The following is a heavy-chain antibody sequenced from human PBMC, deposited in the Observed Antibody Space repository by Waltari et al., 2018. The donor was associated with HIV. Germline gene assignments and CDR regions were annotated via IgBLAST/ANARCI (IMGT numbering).Heavy chain of an antibody. CDR3: ARGLFLTWFGEDY. CDR2: MNPNSGNT. Sequence: QVQLVQSGAEVKKPGASVKVSCKASGYTFTSYDINWVRQATGKGLEWMGWMNPNSGNTGYGQKCQGRVSMTRNTSIGTAYMEQSSLGSEDTAVYYVARGLFLTWFGEDYWGQGTLVTVSS. V-gene: IGHV1-8*01. J-gene: IGHJ4*02. CDR1: GYTFTSYD. D-gene: IGHD3-10*01.